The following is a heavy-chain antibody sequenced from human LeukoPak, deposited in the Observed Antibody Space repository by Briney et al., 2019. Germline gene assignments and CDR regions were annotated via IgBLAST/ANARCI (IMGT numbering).Heavy chain of an antibody. V-gene: IGHV3-53*01. CDR2: IYSGGST. Sequence: GGSLGLSCAASGFTVSSNYMSWVRQAPGKGLEWVSVIYSGGSTYYADSVKGRFTISRDNSKNTLYLQMNSLRAEDTAVYYCARDQRYFDWLGYYGMDVWGQGTTVTVSS. D-gene: IGHD3-9*01. CDR3: ARDQRYFDWLGYYGMDV. CDR1: GFTVSSNY. J-gene: IGHJ6*02.